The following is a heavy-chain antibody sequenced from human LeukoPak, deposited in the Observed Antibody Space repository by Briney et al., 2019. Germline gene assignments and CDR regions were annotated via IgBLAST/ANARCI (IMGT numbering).Heavy chain of an antibody. J-gene: IGHJ4*02. CDR2: ISSSGSTI. CDR3: ARGYLRRDY. V-gene: IGHV3-48*03. Sequence: GGSLRLSCAASGFTFSSYGMNWVRQAPGKGLEWVSYISSSGSTIYCADSVKGRFTISRDNAKNSLYLQMNSLTAEDTSVYYCARGYLRRDYWGQGTLVTVSS. D-gene: IGHD2-21*01. CDR1: GFTFSSYG.